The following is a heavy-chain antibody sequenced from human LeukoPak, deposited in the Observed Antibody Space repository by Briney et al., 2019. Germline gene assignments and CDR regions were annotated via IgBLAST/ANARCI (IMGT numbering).Heavy chain of an antibody. CDR3: ASNYGDFGLGAFDI. CDR2: ISSDGKST. V-gene: IGHV3-30*14. CDR1: GFTSSTYA. J-gene: IGHJ3*02. D-gene: IGHD4-17*01. Sequence: GGSLRLSCAASGFTSSTYAFHWVRQAPGTGLEWVAVISSDGKSTIYADSVKGRFTISRHNSKNTLYLQMNSPRAEDTAVYYCASNYGDFGLGAFDIWGQGTMVTVSS.